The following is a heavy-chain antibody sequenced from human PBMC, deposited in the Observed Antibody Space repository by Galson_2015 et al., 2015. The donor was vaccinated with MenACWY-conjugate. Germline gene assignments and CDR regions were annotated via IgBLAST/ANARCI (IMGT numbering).Heavy chain of an antibody. Sequence: SLRLSCAASGFTFSSYGMHWVRQAPGKGLEWVAVIWYDGSNKYYADSVKGRFTISRDNSKNTLYLQMNSLRAEDTAVYYCAREYSSSWNYYYGMDVWGQGTTVTVSS. D-gene: IGHD6-13*01. V-gene: IGHV3-33*01. CDR3: AREYSSSWNYYYGMDV. CDR2: IWYDGSNK. J-gene: IGHJ6*02. CDR1: GFTFSSYG.